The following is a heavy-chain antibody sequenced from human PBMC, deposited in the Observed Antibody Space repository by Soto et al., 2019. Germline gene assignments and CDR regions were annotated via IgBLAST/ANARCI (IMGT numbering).Heavy chain of an antibody. V-gene: IGHV3-30-3*01. D-gene: IGHD3-22*01. CDR2: ISYDGSNK. CDR3: ARDYFDSSGPDY. Sequence: GGSLRLSCAASVFTFNRYAMHWVRQAPGKGLEWVAVISYDGSNKYYTDSVKGRFTTSRDNSKNTLYLQMNSLRAEDTAVYYCARDYFDSSGPDYWGQGT. CDR1: VFTFNRYA. J-gene: IGHJ4*02.